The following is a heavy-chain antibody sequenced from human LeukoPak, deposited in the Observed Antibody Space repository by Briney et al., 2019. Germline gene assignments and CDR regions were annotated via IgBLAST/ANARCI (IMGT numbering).Heavy chain of an antibody. D-gene: IGHD1-26*01. J-gene: IGHJ4*01. CDR1: GYSFSTYW. CDR2: IYPGDSDT. V-gene: IGHV5-51*04. Sequence: GESLKLSCKGSGYSFSTYWIGWLRQIPGKELEGLGLIYPGDSDTKYRPSFRGQVTIPAEKPIHTAHLPCTSLYASDTDLHHFPRHGNLWELRNYYWGHGTLVTVSS. CDR3: PRHGNLWELRNYY.